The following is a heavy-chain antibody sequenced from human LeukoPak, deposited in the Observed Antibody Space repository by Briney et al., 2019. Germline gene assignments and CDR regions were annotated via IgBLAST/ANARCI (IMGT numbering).Heavy chain of an antibody. Sequence: SETLSLTCSVSGGSISSSSYYWGWIRQPPGKGLEWIGTFHYSGSTYYNPSLKSRVTISVNMSKNQFSLKLSSVTAADTAVYYCARLGSFDYWGQGTLVTVSS. D-gene: IGHD3-10*01. V-gene: IGHV4-39*01. CDR2: FHYSGST. J-gene: IGHJ4*02. CDR3: ARLGSFDY. CDR1: GGSISSSSYY.